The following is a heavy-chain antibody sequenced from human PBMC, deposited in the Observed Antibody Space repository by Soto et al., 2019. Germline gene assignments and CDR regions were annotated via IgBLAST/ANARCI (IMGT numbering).Heavy chain of an antibody. V-gene: IGHV4-38-2*01. D-gene: IGHD1-26*01. CDR1: GYSISSGYY. J-gene: IGHJ4*02. Sequence: SETLSLTCAVSGYSISSGYYWGWIRPPPGKGLEWIGSIYHSGSTYYNPSLKSRVIVSLDTSKNQFSLKLSSVTAADTAVYHCARAPGHLVYYCEYWGQETLV. CDR3: ARAPGHLVYYCEY. CDR2: IYHSGST.